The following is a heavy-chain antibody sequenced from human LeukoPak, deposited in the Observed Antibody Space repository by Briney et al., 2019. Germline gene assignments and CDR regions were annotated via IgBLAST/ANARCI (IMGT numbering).Heavy chain of an antibody. CDR3: ARDLDKYGYSYGLDY. CDR2: ISSSSTI. J-gene: IGHJ4*02. CDR1: GFTFSSYG. D-gene: IGHD5-18*01. V-gene: IGHV3-48*01. Sequence: PGGSLRLSCAASGFTFSSYGMHWVRQAPGKGLEWVSYISSSSTIYYADSVKGRFTISRDNAKNSLYLQMNSLRAEDTAVYYCARDLDKYGYSYGLDYWGQGTLVTVSS.